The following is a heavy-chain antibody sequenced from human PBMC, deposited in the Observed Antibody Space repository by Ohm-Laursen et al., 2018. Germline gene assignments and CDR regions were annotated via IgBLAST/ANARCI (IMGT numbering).Heavy chain of an antibody. J-gene: IGHJ4*02. V-gene: IGHV3-23*01. D-gene: IGHD4-17*01. Sequence: SLRLSCAASGFTISSYAMSWVRQAPGKGLEWVSAISGTGGSTYYADSVKGRFTISRDNSKNTLYLQMNSLRAEDTALYYCAKDRDYGDRSFDYWGQGTLVTVSS. CDR3: AKDRDYGDRSFDY. CDR1: GFTISSYA. CDR2: ISGTGGST.